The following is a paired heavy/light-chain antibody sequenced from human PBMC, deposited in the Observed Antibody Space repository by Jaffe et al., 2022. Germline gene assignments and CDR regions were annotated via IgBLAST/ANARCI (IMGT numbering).Heavy chain of an antibody. D-gene: IGHD3-3*01. CDR2: IYHSGST. V-gene: IGHV4-38-2*01. Sequence: QVQLQESGPGLVKPSETLSLTCAVSGYSISSGYYWGWIRQPPGKGLEWIGSIYHSGSTYYNPSLKSRVTISVDTSKNQFSLKLSSVTAADTAVYYCARGKTWVIIQRGYFDYWGQGTLVTVSS. CDR1: GYSISSGYY. CDR3: ARGKTWVIIQRGYFDY. J-gene: IGHJ4*02.
Light chain of an antibody. CDR1: QSVSSY. J-gene: IGKJ1*01. CDR2: DAS. CDR3: QQRSNWPPLWT. Sequence: EIVLTQSPATLSLSPGERATLSCRASQSVSSYLAWYQQKPGQAPRLLIYDASNRATGIPARFSGSGSGTDFTLTISSLEPEDFAVYYCQQRSNWPPLWTFGQGTKVEIK. V-gene: IGKV3-11*01.